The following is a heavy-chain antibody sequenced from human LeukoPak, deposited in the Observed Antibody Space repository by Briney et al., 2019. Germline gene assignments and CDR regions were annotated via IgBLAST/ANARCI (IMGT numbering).Heavy chain of an antibody. Sequence: PSETLSLTCTVSGGSINNYFWSWFRQSPGKGLEWIAYIYYSGRTKYNPSLQSRVTISVDTSKNQFSLKLSSVTAADTAVYYCARTTPLATVVSFDYWGQGTLVTVSS. V-gene: IGHV4-59*01. CDR1: GGSINNYF. J-gene: IGHJ4*02. CDR3: ARTTPLATVVSFDY. CDR2: IYYSGRT. D-gene: IGHD4-23*01.